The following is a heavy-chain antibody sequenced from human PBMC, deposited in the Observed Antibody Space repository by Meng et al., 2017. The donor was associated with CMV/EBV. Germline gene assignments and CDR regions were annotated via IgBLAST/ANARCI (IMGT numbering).Heavy chain of an antibody. CDR3: ARRDNTNWYSLDY. D-gene: IGHD7-27*01. CDR1: GFTFSSYA. Sequence: ATSGFTFSSYAMSWVRRAPEKWLEWVSSITSGGSGTYYADSVKGRFTISRDNSENTLYLQMSSLRADDTAVYFCARRDNTNWYSLDYWGQGTLVTVSS. J-gene: IGHJ4*02. CDR2: ITSGGSGT. V-gene: IGHV3-23*01.